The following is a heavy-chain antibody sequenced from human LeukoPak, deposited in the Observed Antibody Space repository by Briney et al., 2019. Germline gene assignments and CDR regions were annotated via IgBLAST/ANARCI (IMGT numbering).Heavy chain of an antibody. D-gene: IGHD3-10*01. CDR1: GFTFSSYA. CDR3: ARDIGPYGSGNDYYFDY. V-gene: IGHV3-30-3*01. CDR2: ISYDGSNK. J-gene: IGHJ4*02. Sequence: GRSLRLSCAASGFTFSSYAMHWVRQAPGKGLEWVAVISYDGSNKYYADSVKGRFTISRDNSKNTLYLQMNSLRAEDTAVYYCARDIGPYGSGNDYYFDYWGQGTLVTVSS.